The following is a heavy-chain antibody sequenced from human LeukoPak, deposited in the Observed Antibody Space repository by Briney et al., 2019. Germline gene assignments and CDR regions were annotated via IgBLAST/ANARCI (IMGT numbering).Heavy chain of an antibody. J-gene: IGHJ4*02. D-gene: IGHD3-3*01. Sequence: KPSETLSLTCAVYGGSFSGYYWSWIRQPPGKGLEWIGEINHSGSTNYNPSLKSRVTISVDTSKNQFSLKLSSVTAADTAVYYCALGGFWSGYYFDYWGQGTLVTVSS. V-gene: IGHV4-34*01. CDR2: INHSGST. CDR1: GGSFSGYY. CDR3: ALGGFWSGYYFDY.